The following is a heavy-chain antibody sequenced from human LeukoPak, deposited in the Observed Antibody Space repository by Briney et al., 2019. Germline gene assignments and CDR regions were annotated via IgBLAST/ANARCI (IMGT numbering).Heavy chain of an antibody. Sequence: GGSLRLSCAASGFTVSSNYMSWVRQAPGKGLEWVSIIYSGGSTYYADSVKGRFTVSRDNSKNTLYLQMNSLRAEDTAVYYCARVTGYYGLDYWGQGTLVTVSS. J-gene: IGHJ4*02. CDR1: GFTVSSNY. V-gene: IGHV3-66*01. D-gene: IGHD3-9*01. CDR2: IYSGGST. CDR3: ARVTGYYGLDY.